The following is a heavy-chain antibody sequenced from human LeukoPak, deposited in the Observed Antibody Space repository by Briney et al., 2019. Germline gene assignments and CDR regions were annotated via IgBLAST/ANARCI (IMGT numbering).Heavy chain of an antibody. CDR1: GGSISSYY. V-gene: IGHV4-59*01. J-gene: IGHJ4*02. CDR3: ARGGYDSSGYHDNYFDY. CDR2: VFYSGST. Sequence: SETLSLTCTVSGGSISSYYWNWIRQPPGKGLEWIGRVFYSGSTNYNPSLKSRVTTSVDTSENQFSLKLSSVTAADTAVYYCARGGYDSSGYHDNYFDYWGQGTLVTVSP. D-gene: IGHD3-22*01.